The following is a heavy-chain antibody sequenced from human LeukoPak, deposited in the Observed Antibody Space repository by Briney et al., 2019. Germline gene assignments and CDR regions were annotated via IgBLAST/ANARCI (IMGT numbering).Heavy chain of an antibody. D-gene: IGHD4-17*01. Sequence: PGRSLRLSCAASGFTFSSYGMHWVRQAPGKGLEWVAVIWYDGSNKYYADSVKGRFTISRDNSKNTLYLQMNSLRAEDTAVYYCVGGDYYYYYGMDVWGQGTTVTVSS. CDR1: GFTFSSYG. CDR3: VGGDYYYYYGMDV. CDR2: IWYDGSNK. J-gene: IGHJ6*02. V-gene: IGHV3-33*01.